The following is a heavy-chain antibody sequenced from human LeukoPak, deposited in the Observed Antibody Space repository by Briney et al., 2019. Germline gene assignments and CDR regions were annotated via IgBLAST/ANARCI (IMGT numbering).Heavy chain of an antibody. D-gene: IGHD3-3*01. CDR1: GGSISSYY. CDR3: ARDRGDFWSGYYILDY. CDR2: IYYSGST. V-gene: IGHV4-59*01. Sequence: SETLSLTCTVSGGSISSYYWSWIRQPPGKGLEWIGYIYYSGSTNYNPSLKSRVTISVDTSKNQLSLKLSSVTPADTAVYYCARDRGDFWSGYYILDYWGQGTLVTVSS. J-gene: IGHJ4*02.